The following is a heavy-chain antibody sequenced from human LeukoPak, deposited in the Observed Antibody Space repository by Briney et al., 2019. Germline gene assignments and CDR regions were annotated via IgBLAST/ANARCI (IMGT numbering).Heavy chain of an antibody. V-gene: IGHV4-39*07. Sequence: SETLSLTCTVSGGSISSSSYYWSWIRQPPGKGLEWIGEINHSGSTNYNPSLKSRVTISVDTSKNQFSLKLSSVTAADTAVYYCAREGYGGNSDYWGQGTLVTVSS. CDR2: INHSGST. J-gene: IGHJ4*02. D-gene: IGHD4-23*01. CDR3: AREGYGGNSDY. CDR1: GGSISSSSYY.